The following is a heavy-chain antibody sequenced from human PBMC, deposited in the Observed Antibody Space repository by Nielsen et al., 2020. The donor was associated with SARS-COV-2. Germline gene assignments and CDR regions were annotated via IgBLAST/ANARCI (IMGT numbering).Heavy chain of an antibody. Sequence: SETLSLTCTASGGSISSGGYYWSWIRQPPGKGLEWIGYIYYSGSTNYNPSLKRRVTISVDTSKNQFSLKLSSVTAADTAVYYCARGGTIFGVVTRMDVWGQGTTVTVSS. CDR3: ARGGTIFGVVTRMDV. CDR2: IYYSGST. D-gene: IGHD3-3*01. V-gene: IGHV4-61*08. J-gene: IGHJ6*02. CDR1: GGSISSGGYY.